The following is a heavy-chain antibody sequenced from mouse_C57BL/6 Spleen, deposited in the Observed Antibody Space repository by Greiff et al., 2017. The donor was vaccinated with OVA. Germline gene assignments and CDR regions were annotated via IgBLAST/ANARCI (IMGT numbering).Heavy chain of an antibody. V-gene: IGHV1-15*01. D-gene: IGHD1-1*01. CDR2: IDPETGGT. CDR3: TRLGTTVVDY. J-gene: IGHJ2*01. Sequence: VQLQQSGAELVRPGASVTLSCKASGYTFTDYEMHWVKQTPVHGLEWIGAIDPETGGTAYNQKFKGKAILTADKSSSTAYMELRSLTSVDSAVYYCTRLGTTVVDYWGQGTTLTVSS. CDR1: GYTFTDYE.